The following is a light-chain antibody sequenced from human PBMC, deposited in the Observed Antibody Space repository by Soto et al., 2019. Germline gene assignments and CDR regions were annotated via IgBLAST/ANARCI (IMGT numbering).Light chain of an antibody. CDR1: QSVSSY. J-gene: IGKJ3*01. Sequence: EIVLTQSPATLSLSPGERATLSCRASQSVSSYLAWYQQKPGQAPRLLIYDASNRATGIPARFSGSGSGTDFTLTFSSLEPEDFAVYYCQQRSNWSPFTFGPGTKVDIK. V-gene: IGKV3-11*01. CDR2: DAS. CDR3: QQRSNWSPFT.